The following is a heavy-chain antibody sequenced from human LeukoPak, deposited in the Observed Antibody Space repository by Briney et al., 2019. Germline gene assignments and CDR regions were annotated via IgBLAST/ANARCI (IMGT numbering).Heavy chain of an antibody. CDR3: ARVVGAFYYYYMDV. D-gene: IGHD1-26*01. CDR1: GYTFTSYG. V-gene: IGHV1-18*01. J-gene: IGHJ6*03. CDR2: ISAYNGNT. Sequence: ASVKVSCKASGYTFTSYGISWVRQAPGQGLEWMGWISAYNGNTNYAQKFQGRVTITRNTSISTAYMELSSLRSEDTAVYYCARVVGAFYYYYMDVWGKGTTVTVSS.